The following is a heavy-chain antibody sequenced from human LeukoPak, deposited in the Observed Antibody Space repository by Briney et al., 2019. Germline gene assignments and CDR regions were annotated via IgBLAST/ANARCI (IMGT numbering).Heavy chain of an antibody. V-gene: IGHV3-23*01. CDR1: GFTFSTYG. D-gene: IGHD6-6*01. Sequence: PGGSLRLSCAASGFTFSTYGMSWVRQAPGKGLEWVSAIISGSGVTTYYADSVKGRFTISRDNSKNSLYLQMNSLRAEDTALYYCAKVDSSSFGFDYWGQGTLVTVSS. CDR3: AKVDSSSFGFDY. J-gene: IGHJ4*02. CDR2: IISGSGVTT.